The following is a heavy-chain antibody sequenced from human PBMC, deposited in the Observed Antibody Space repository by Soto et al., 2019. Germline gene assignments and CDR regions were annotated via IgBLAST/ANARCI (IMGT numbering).Heavy chain of an antibody. CDR2: ITGTGGDT. J-gene: IGHJ6*02. CDR1: GFPLSTYG. Sequence: EVQLLESGGGLVQPGGSLRLSCAASGFPLSTYGMSWVRQAPGKGLEWVSSITGTGGDTYYADSVKGRFTSSRDNSNNMLHLQMNSLRVEDTAVYYCARIRGYWYGLDVWGQGTTITVSS. V-gene: IGHV3-23*01. CDR3: ARIRGYWYGLDV.